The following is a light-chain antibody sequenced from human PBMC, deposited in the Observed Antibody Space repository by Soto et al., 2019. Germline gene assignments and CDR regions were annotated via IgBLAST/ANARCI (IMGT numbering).Light chain of an antibody. Sequence: DIQMTQSPSTLSASVGDRVTITCRASQSISGWLAWYQQNPGKAPKLLIYAASRLQSGVPSRFSGSRSGTEFTLTISSLQPDDFATYYCQQYNSYPRTFGQGTKVEIK. CDR3: QQYNSYPRT. CDR1: QSISGW. CDR2: AAS. J-gene: IGKJ1*01. V-gene: IGKV1-5*01.